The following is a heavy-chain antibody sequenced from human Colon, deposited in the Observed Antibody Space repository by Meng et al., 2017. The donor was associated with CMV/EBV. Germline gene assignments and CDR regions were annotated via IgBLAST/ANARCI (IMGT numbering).Heavy chain of an antibody. V-gene: IGHV3-21*01. CDR2: LSSSSSFI. CDR1: GFTFDTYS. Sequence: GESLKISCAASGFTFDTYSMNWVRQAPGKGLEWVSSLSSSSSFIYYADSVKGRFTISRDNAKSSLYLQLDSLRAEDTAIYYCARGHDFDYWGKG. J-gene: IGHJ4*02. CDR3: ARGHDFDY.